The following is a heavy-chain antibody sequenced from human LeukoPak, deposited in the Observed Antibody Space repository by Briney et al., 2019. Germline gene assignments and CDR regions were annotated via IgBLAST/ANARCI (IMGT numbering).Heavy chain of an antibody. CDR1: GYTFTSYG. D-gene: IGHD3-22*01. CDR3: ARDSYYYDSSGWGGIYYYYYYMDV. V-gene: IGHV1-18*01. J-gene: IGHJ6*03. CDR2: ISAYNGNT. Sequence: ASVKVSCKASGYTFTSYGISWVRQAPGQGLEWMGWISAYNGNTNYAQKLQGRVTMTTDTSTSTAYMELSSLRSEDTAVYYCARDSYYYDSSGWGGIYYYYYYMDVWGKGTTVTISS.